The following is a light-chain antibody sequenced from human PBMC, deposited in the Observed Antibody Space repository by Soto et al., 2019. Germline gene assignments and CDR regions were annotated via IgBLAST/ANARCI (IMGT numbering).Light chain of an antibody. CDR3: QQRTNWRALT. CDR2: DAS. J-gene: IGKJ4*01. CDR1: QSVTSF. Sequence: EIVLTQSPATLSLSPGERATLSCRASQSVTSFLACYQQKPGQAPRLLIYDASHRTAGIPARFSGGGSGTDFTLTISSLEPEDFAVYYCQQRTNWRALTFGGGTKVEI. V-gene: IGKV3-11*01.